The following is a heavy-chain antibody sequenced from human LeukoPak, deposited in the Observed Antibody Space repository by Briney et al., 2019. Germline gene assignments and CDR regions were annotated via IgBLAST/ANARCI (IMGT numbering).Heavy chain of an antibody. Sequence: SGGSLRLSCAASGFSFASYEMNWVRQAPGKGLEWVSHISSDGRVETYLDSVRGRFTMSRDNAKDLPFLQMNSLRADDTAVYYCARDTYDSSGYYCYWGQGTLVSVSS. CDR1: GFSFASYE. CDR2: ISSDGRVE. J-gene: IGHJ4*02. D-gene: IGHD3-22*01. V-gene: IGHV3-48*03. CDR3: ARDTYDSSGYYCY.